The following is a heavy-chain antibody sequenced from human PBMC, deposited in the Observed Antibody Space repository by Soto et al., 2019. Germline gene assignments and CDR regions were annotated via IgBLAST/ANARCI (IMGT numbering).Heavy chain of an antibody. V-gene: IGHV4-59*01. CDR1: GGPISSYY. D-gene: IGHD6-13*01. J-gene: IGHJ5*02. Sequence: SETLSLTCTVSGGPISSYYWSWIRQPPGKGLEWIGYIYYSGSTNYNPSLKSRVTISVDTSKNQFSLKLSSVTAADTAVYYCARAALDSSSSAWFDPWGQGTLVTVSS. CDR2: IYYSGST. CDR3: ARAALDSSSSAWFDP.